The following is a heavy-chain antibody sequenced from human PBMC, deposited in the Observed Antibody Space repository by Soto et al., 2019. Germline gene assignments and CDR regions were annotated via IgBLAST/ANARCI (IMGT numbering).Heavy chain of an antibody. Sequence: GASVKVSFKASRYTFTSYGISWVRQAPGQGLEWMGWISAYNGNTNYAQKLQGRVTMTTDTSTSTAYMELRSLRSDDTAVYYCARDFPPLRGALIYGDSTAYYYYGMDVWGQGTTVTVSS. D-gene: IGHD4-17*01. CDR1: RYTFTSYG. CDR3: ARDFPPLRGALIYGDSTAYYYYGMDV. J-gene: IGHJ6*02. CDR2: ISAYNGNT. V-gene: IGHV1-18*01.